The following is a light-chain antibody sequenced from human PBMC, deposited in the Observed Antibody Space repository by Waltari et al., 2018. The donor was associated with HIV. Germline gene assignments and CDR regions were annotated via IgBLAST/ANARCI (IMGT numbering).Light chain of an antibody. Sequence: SYVLTQPPSVSVAHAQTATITCGRNNSGGKRVPCYQQEQGQAPVLVVYGDSDRPSGIPGRFSGSNSGNPATLTVRRVGVGDEADYYCQVWDSSSDHVFGTGTKVTVL. J-gene: IGLJ1*01. V-gene: IGLV3-21*02. CDR2: GDS. CDR3: QVWDSSSDHV. CDR1: NSGGKR.